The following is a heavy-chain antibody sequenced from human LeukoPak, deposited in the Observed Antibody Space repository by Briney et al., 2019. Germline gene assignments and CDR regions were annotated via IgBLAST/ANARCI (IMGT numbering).Heavy chain of an antibody. V-gene: IGHV3-23*01. CDR1: GCTFSSYA. D-gene: IGHD2-15*01. Sequence: VGSLRLSCAASGCTFSSYAMGWVRQAPGKGLEWVSLITGSGGSTFYADSVKGRFTISRDNSKSTLYLQMNSLRAEDPAVYYCARDSRDIAWYFDFWGQGTLVTVSS. CDR2: ITGSGGST. J-gene: IGHJ4*02. CDR3: ARDSRDIAWYFDF.